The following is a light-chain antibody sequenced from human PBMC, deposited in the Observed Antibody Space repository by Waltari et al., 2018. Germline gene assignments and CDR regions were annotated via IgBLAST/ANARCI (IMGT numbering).Light chain of an antibody. CDR1: ALPNQY. V-gene: IGLV3-25*03. CDR2: NDS. CDR3: QSADSSGTYWV. J-gene: IGLJ3*02. Sequence: SYELTQPPSVSVSPGQTARTTCPGDALPNQYAYWYPQKPGQAPVLVIYNDSERPSGIPERFSGSSSGTTVTLTISGVQAEDEADYYCQSADSSGTYWVFGGGTKLTVL.